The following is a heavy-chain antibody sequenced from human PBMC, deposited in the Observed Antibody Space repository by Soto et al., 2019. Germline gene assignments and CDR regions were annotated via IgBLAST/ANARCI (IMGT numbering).Heavy chain of an antibody. J-gene: IGHJ3*02. CDR3: ARDATFGTKGGSFDI. Sequence: QVQLVESGGGVVQPGRSLRLSCAASGFTFRIYSMHWVRQSPGKGLEWVAVMWYDGTNKYYGESVKGRFTISRDNSENTLYLQMNSLRVEDTAVYYCARDATFGTKGGSFDIWGHATLVTVSS. CDR1: GFTFRIYS. CDR2: MWYDGTNK. V-gene: IGHV3-33*01. D-gene: IGHD3-16*01.